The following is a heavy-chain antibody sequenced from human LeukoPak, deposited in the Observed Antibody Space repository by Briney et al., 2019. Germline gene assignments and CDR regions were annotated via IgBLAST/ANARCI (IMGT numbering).Heavy chain of an antibody. CDR2: IYYSGST. J-gene: IGHJ4*02. Sequence: SETLSLTCTVSGDSISSYYWSWIRQPPGKGLEWIGYIYYSGSTNYNPSLKSRVTVSVDTSKNQFSLKLSSVTAADTAVYYCARARGYSGYAYFDYWGQGTLVTVSS. V-gene: IGHV4-59*01. CDR1: GDSISSYY. D-gene: IGHD5-12*01. CDR3: ARARGYSGYAYFDY.